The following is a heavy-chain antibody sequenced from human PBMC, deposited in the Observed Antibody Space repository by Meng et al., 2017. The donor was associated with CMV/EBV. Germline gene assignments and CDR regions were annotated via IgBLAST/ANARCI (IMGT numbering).Heavy chain of an antibody. CDR3: ARDLGFVDTAMVSVY. D-gene: IGHD5-18*01. V-gene: IGHV3-30*04. Sequence: GGSLRLSCAASGFTFSSYAMHWVRQAPGKGLEWVAVISYDGSNKYYADSVKGRFTISRDNSKNTLYLQMNSPRAEDTAVYYCARDLGFVDTAMVSVYWGQGTLVTVSS. CDR2: ISYDGSNK. CDR1: GFTFSSYA. J-gene: IGHJ4*02.